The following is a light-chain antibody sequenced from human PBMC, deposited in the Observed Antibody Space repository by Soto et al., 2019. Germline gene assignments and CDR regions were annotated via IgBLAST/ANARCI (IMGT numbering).Light chain of an antibody. Sequence: EIVITESPSTLSVSPGERATLSCRASHSVSSNLASYQQKPGQAPRLLIYPASTRATGIPARFSGSGSGTEFTLTISSLQSEDFAVYYCQQCNNWPWTLGQGTKVDIK. CDR3: QQCNNWPWT. CDR2: PAS. V-gene: IGKV3-15*01. CDR1: HSVSSN. J-gene: IGKJ1*01.